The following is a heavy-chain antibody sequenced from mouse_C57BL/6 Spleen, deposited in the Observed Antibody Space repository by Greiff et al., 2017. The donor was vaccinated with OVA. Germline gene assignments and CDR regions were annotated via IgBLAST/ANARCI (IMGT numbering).Heavy chain of an antibody. D-gene: IGHD1-1*01. J-gene: IGHJ1*03. Sequence: QVQLQQPGAELVRPGTSVKLSCKASGYTFTSYWMHWVKQRPGQGLEWIGVIDPSDSYTNYNQKFKGKATLTVDTSSSTAYMQLSSLTSEDSAVYYCAWYYVSSPGVWGTGTTVTVSS. V-gene: IGHV1-59*01. CDR3: AWYYVSSPGV. CDR1: GYTFTSYW. CDR2: IDPSDSYT.